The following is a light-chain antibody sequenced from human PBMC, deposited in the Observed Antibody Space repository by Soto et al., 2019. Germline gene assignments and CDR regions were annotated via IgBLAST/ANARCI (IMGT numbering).Light chain of an antibody. J-gene: IGLJ1*01. V-gene: IGLV1-40*01. Sequence: QSVLTQPPSVSEAPGQRVTISCTGSSSNIGAGYEAHWYQQVPGTAPKLLIYENNNRPSGVPDRFSGSKSGTSASLAIPGLQGEDGGELFCQSYGSSLSGYVFGTGTKLTVL. CDR2: ENN. CDR1: SSNIGAGYE. CDR3: QSYGSSLSGYV.